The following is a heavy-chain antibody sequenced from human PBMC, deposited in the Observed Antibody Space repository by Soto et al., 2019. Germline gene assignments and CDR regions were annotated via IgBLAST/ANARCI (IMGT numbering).Heavy chain of an antibody. Sequence: SETLSLTCTVSGGSISSGGYYWSWIRQHPGKGLEWIGYIYYSGRTNYNPSLKSRVTISVDTSKNQSSLKLNSVTAADTAVYYCARVFSDSSSFFDPWGQGTLVTVSS. D-gene: IGHD6-13*01. CDR3: ARVFSDSSSFFDP. CDR1: GGSISSGGYY. V-gene: IGHV4-31*03. CDR2: IYYSGRT. J-gene: IGHJ5*02.